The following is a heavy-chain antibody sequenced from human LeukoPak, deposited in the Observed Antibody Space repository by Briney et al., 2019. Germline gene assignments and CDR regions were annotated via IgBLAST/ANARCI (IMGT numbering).Heavy chain of an antibody. J-gene: IGHJ4*02. D-gene: IGHD3-3*01. V-gene: IGHV3-49*04. CDR1: GFTFGDYA. CDR2: IRSKAYGGTT. CDR3: TRSLRDFWSGSYFDY. Sequence: HPGGSLRLSCTASGFTFGDYAMSWVRQAPGKGLEWVGFIRSKAYGGTTEYAASVKGRFTISRDDSKSIAYLQMNSLKTEDTAVYYCTRSLRDFWSGSYFDYWGQGTLVTVSS.